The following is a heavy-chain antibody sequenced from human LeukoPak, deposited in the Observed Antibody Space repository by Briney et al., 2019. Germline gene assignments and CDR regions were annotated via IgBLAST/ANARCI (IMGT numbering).Heavy chain of an antibody. V-gene: IGHV4-59*01. Sequence: SETLSLTCTVPGGPISGYYWTWIRQPPGKGLEWIGYISYSGGTNYNPSLKSRVTISVDTSTNQFSLKLSSVTAADTAVYYCARESSGWYLDYWGQGTLVTVSS. CDR3: ARESSGWYLDY. CDR2: ISYSGGT. J-gene: IGHJ4*02. D-gene: IGHD6-19*01. CDR1: GGPISGYY.